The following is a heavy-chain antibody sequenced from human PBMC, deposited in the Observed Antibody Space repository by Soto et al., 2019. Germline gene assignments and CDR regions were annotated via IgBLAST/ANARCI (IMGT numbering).Heavy chain of an antibody. V-gene: IGHV3-33*01. CDR2: IRYDGRNK. CDR3: ARGELFRMGSYYYYYYGMVV. Sequence: LRLYYAASGFTFTSYGMHWFRQPPRMGLLGVGFIRYDGRNKYYANSVKGLFTIARDNSKNTLYLQMNSLRDEDTAVYYCARGELFRMGSYYYYYYGMVVGCPGTSVNV. CDR1: GFTFTSYG. J-gene: IGHJ6*02. D-gene: IGHD1-26*01.